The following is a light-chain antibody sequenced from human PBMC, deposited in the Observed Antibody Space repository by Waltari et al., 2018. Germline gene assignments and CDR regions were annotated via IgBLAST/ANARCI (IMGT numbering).Light chain of an antibody. J-gene: IGLJ2*01. CDR2: GNN. V-gene: IGLV1-44*01. CDR3: AAWDDSLYGRV. Sequence: QSVLTQPPSASGTPGQTVSISCSGGSSNIAVNTVNWYQQLPGMAPKLLINGNNQRPSGVPDRFSGSKSGTSASLAISGLQSEDEADYYCAAWDDSLYGRVFGGRTKLTVL. CDR1: SSNIAVNT.